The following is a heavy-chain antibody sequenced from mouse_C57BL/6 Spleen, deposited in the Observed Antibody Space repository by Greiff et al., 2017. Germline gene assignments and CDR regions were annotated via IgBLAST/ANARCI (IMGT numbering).Heavy chain of an antibody. J-gene: IGHJ1*03. D-gene: IGHD1-1*01. CDR3: ARYYGSRYWYFDV. V-gene: IGHV3-8*01. CDR1: GYSITSDY. CDR2: ISYSGST. Sequence: EVKLVESGPGLAKPSQTLSLTCSVTGYSITSDYWNWIRKFPGNKLEYMGYISYSGSTYYNPSLKSRISITRDTSKNQYYLQLNSVTTEDTATYYCARYYGSRYWYFDVWGTGTTVTVSS.